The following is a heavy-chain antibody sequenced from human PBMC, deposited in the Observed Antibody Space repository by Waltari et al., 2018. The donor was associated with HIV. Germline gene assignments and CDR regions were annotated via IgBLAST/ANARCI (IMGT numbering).Heavy chain of an antibody. J-gene: IGHJ4*02. V-gene: IGHV3-21*01. CDR2: ISSASAYT. CDR3: ARDPSMIVVVAGRDFDY. D-gene: IGHD3-22*01. CDR1: GLSVRDYG. Sequence: ELVESGGGVVKPGGSLRLSCAASGLSVRDYGLKWGRQAPGKGLEWVASISSASAYTYYADSVKGRFTISRDNARNSLYLQMNSLRAEDTAVYYCARDPSMIVVVAGRDFDYWGQGTLVTVSS.